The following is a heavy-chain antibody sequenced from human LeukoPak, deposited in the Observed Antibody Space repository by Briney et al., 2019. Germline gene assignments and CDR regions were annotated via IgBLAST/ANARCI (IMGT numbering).Heavy chain of an antibody. CDR1: GGSISSSSYY. D-gene: IGHD2-15*01. Sequence: SETLSLTCTVSGGSISSSSYYWGWIRQPPGKGLEWIGSIYYSGSTSYNPSLKSRSTISVDTSKNQFSLKLSSVTAADTAVYYCARHQGRGCSGGSCPNWFGPWGQGTLVIVSS. CDR2: IYYSGST. J-gene: IGHJ5*02. V-gene: IGHV4-39*01. CDR3: ARHQGRGCSGGSCPNWFGP.